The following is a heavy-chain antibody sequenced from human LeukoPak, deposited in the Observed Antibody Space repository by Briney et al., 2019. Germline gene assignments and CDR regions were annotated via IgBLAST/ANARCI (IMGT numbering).Heavy chain of an antibody. CDR2: ITTYNCNT. Sequence: GASVKVFCKTSGYTFTSYPLTWVRQAPGQGLEGMGWITTYNCNTNYAQKLQGRVTITTDTSTSTAYMDLRGLRSDDTAVYFCARGYDYGDYVGDFDYWGQGTLVTVSS. CDR3: ARGYDYGDYVGDFDY. D-gene: IGHD4-17*01. J-gene: IGHJ4*02. V-gene: IGHV1-18*01. CDR1: GYTFTSYP.